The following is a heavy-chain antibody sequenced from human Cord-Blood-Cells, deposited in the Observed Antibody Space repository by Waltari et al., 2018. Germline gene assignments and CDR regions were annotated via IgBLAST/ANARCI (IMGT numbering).Heavy chain of an antibody. CDR3: ARAPQYCSGGSCYYYFDY. J-gene: IGHJ4*02. CDR2: IWYDGSKK. V-gene: IGHV3-33*01. Sequence: LLESGHGVLKLASWLHLPSPASRCMLGSVVIARAWQAPGKGLEWGAVIWYDGSKKYYADSVKGRFTISRDNSKNTLYLQMNSLRAEDTAVYYCARAPQYCSGGSCYYYFDYWGQGTLVTVSS. D-gene: IGHD2-15*01. CDR1: RCMLGSVV.